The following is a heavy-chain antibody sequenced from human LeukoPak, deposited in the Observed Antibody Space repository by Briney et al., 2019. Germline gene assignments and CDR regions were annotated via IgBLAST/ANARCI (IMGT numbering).Heavy chain of an antibody. D-gene: IGHD3-3*01. CDR1: GGSISSDY. V-gene: IGHV4-59*01. J-gene: IGHJ4*02. Sequence: PSGTLSLSCAASGGSISSDYLSWIRQAPGKGLEWIGDIYYSGSTNYNPSLKSRVTISVDTSKNQFYLKLSTLTAADTAVYYCVRGEYYDFLSGYGEGSYYLDYWGQASLVTVSS. CDR2: IYYSGST. CDR3: VRGEYYDFLSGYGEGSYYLDY.